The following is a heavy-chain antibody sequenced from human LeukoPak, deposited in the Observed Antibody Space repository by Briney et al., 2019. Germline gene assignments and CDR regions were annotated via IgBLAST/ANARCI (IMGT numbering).Heavy chain of an antibody. V-gene: IGHV3-23*01. D-gene: IGHD3-10*01. J-gene: IGHJ4*02. Sequence: GGSLRLSCAASGFTFSSYSMNWVRQAPGKGLEWVSAISGSGGSTYYADSVKGRFTISRDNSKNTLYLQMNSLRAEDTAVYYCAKDFGDYYGSGSYYSPRWYFDYWGQGTLVTVSS. CDR3: AKDFGDYYGSGSYYSPRWYFDY. CDR1: GFTFSSYS. CDR2: ISGSGGST.